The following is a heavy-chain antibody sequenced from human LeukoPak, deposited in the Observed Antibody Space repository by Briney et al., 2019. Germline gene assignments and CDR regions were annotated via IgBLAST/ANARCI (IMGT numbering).Heavy chain of an antibody. D-gene: IGHD1-7*01. CDR1: GFIFSDYY. Sequence: SLRLSCAASGFIFSDYYMSWIRQAPGKGLEWVSYISSSGDTIFYSDSVKGRFTISRDNGKKSLFLEINSLRAEDAAIYYCARVMGNYASDYWGQGALVTVSS. CDR3: ARVMGNYASDY. V-gene: IGHV3-11*04. J-gene: IGHJ4*02. CDR2: ISSSGDTI.